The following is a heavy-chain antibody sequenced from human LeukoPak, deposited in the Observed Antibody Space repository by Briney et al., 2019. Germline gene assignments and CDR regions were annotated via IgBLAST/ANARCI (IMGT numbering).Heavy chain of an antibody. CDR1: GFTFSTYA. Sequence: GGSLRLSCAASGFTFSTYAMSWVRQTPGKGLEWVSAVSGSGGSTYYADSVKGRFTISRDNSKNTLYLHMNSLRAEDTAIYYCAKGDDIAAAGTLHFDHWGQGTLVTVSS. J-gene: IGHJ1*01. D-gene: IGHD6-13*01. V-gene: IGHV3-23*01. CDR3: AKGDDIAAAGTLHFDH. CDR2: VSGSGGST.